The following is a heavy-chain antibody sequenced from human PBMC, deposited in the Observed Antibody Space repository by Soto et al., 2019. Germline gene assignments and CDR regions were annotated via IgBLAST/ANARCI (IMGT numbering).Heavy chain of an antibody. D-gene: IGHD1-26*01. CDR1: GYTFTGYY. CDR2: INPNSGGT. V-gene: IGHV1-2*04. J-gene: IGHJ3*02. Sequence: QVQLVQSGAEVKKPGASVKVSCKASGYTFTGYYMHWVRQAPGQGLEWMGWINPNSGGTNYAQKVQGWVTMTRDTSISTAYMELSRLRSDDTAVYYCAREGVGAAGAFAIWGQGTMVTVSS. CDR3: AREGVGAAGAFAI.